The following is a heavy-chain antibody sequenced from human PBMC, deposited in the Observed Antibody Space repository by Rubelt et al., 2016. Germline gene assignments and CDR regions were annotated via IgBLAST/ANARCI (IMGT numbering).Heavy chain of an antibody. V-gene: IGHV4-59*01. J-gene: IGHJ4*02. D-gene: IGHD3-16*02. Sequence: SLKSRVTISVDTSKNQFSLKLSSVTAADTAVYYCARSLGELSFDYWGQGTLVTVSS. CDR3: ARSLGELSFDY.